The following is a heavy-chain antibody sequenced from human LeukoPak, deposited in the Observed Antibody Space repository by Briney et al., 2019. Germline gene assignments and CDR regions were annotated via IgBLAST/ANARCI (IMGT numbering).Heavy chain of an antibody. CDR1: GYTFTSYD. J-gene: IGHJ5*02. Sequence: ASVKVSCKASGYTFTSYDINWVRQATGQGLEWMGWMNPNSGNTGYAQKFQGRVTMTRNTSISTAYMELSSLRSEDTAVYYCAIRSPAAIFRFDPWGQGTLVTVSS. D-gene: IGHD2-2*01. V-gene: IGHV1-8*01. CDR2: MNPNSGNT. CDR3: AIRSPAAIFRFDP.